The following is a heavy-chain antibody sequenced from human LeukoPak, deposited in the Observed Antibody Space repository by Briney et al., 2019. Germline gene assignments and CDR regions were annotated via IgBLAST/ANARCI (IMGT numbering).Heavy chain of an antibody. D-gene: IGHD3-22*01. V-gene: IGHV3-11*05. J-gene: IGHJ4*02. CDR2: ISSVNNYA. CDR3: ATVYDSVGYYFNY. Sequence: GGSLRLSCAASGFTFRDNYMGWIRQAPGKGLEWDSYISSVNNYANYGDSVKGRFTISRYNSKNSLYLQMNCLRAEDTAVYFCATVYDSVGYYFNYWGQGTLVTVSS. CDR1: GFTFRDNY.